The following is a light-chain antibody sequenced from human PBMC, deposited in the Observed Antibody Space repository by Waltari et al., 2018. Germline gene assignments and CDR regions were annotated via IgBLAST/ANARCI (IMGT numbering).Light chain of an antibody. J-gene: IGKJ4*01. Sequence: DIQMTQSPSSLSASVGDRVTITCRASQGITNNLGWYQQKPGEVPKRPIYGASSLDSGVPSRFSGSGSGTEFILTISSLQPEDFASYYCLQYNSRPLTFGGGTKVEIK. CDR2: GAS. CDR3: LQYNSRPLT. CDR1: QGITNN. V-gene: IGKV1-17*01.